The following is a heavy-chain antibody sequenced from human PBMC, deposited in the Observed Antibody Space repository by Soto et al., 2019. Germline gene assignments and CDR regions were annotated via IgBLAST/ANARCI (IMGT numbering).Heavy chain of an antibody. Sequence: PSETLSLTCTVSGGSISSGGYYWSWIRQHPGKGLEWIGYIYYSGSTYYNPSLKSRVTISVDTSKNQFSLKLSSVTAADTAVYYCARVNNRWELPEGGRPNRFDPWGQGTLVTVSS. V-gene: IGHV4-31*03. CDR3: ARVNNRWELPEGGRPNRFDP. J-gene: IGHJ5*02. CDR1: GGSISSGGYY. D-gene: IGHD1-26*01. CDR2: IYYSGST.